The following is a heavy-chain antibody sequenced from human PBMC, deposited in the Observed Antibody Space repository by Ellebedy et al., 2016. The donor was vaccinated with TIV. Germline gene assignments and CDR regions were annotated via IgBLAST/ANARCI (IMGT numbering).Heavy chain of an antibody. J-gene: IGHJ4*02. CDR1: GFTFSTYG. CDR2: ILYDGSNT. CDR3: ARGFYGDGGLDN. V-gene: IGHV3-33*01. D-gene: IGHD4-17*01. Sequence: GGSLRLSCAASGFTFSTYGIHWVRQAPGKGLEWVAVILYDGSNTYYAYYVKGRFTISKDNSRNTVYVQMNSLRAEDTAIYYCARGFYGDGGLDNWGQGTLVTVSS.